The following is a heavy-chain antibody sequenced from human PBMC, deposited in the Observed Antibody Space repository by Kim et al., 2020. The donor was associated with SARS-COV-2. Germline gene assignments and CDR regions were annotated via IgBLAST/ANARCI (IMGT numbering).Heavy chain of an antibody. Sequence: SMKVSCKASGGTFSSYAISWVRQAPGQGLEWMGGIIPIFGTANYAQKFQGRVTITADESTSTAYMELSSLRSEDTAVYYCAREGPIAGIFDYWGQGTLVTVSS. CDR1: GGTFSSYA. J-gene: IGHJ4*02. CDR3: AREGPIAGIFDY. V-gene: IGHV1-69*13. D-gene: IGHD1-26*01. CDR2: IIPIFGTA.